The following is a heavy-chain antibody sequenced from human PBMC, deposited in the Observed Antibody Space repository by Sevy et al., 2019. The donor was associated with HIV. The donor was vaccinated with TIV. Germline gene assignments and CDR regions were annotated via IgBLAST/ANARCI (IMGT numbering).Heavy chain of an antibody. Sequence: GGSLRLSCAASGFTFSRYVMHWVRQAPGKGLEWLAVLPYDGSDESYADSVRGRFTISRDNSKNTLFLQMNSLRAEDTAVYYCAKRDLIHQFLLDYWGQGTLVTVSS. CDR3: AKRDLIHQFLLDY. CDR2: LPYDGSDE. V-gene: IGHV3-30*18. J-gene: IGHJ4*02. D-gene: IGHD2-21*01. CDR1: GFTFSRYV.